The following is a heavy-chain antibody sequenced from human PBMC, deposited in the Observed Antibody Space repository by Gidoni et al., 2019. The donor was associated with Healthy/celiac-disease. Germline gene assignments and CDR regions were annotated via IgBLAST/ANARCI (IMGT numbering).Heavy chain of an antibody. Sequence: QLHLQESCPGLVKPSETLSLTCTVSGGSISSNSDYWGWLRQPTGKGLEWIGTIYYNGNAYYNPSLKSRVTITVDTSKNQFSRKLNAVTAADTAVYFCARQQWSWYYYEDYWGQGTLVTVSS. CDR3: ARQQWSWYYYEDY. CDR2: IYYNGNA. J-gene: IGHJ4*02. CDR1: GGSISSNSDY. V-gene: IGHV4-39*01. D-gene: IGHD1-26*01.